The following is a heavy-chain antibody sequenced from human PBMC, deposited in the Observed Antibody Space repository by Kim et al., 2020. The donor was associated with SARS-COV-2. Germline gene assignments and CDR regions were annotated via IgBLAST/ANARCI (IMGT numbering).Heavy chain of an antibody. Sequence: GGSLRLSCAASGFTSSSSPMSWVRQAPGEGLEWVSGIPGNGGSTYYADSVKGRFTLSRDNSKNTMFLQINSLRAEDTAVYYCVQKTIQTQPHWGQGTLVTVSS. D-gene: IGHD1-1*01. CDR1: GFTSSSSP. J-gene: IGHJ4*02. CDR2: IPGNGGST. V-gene: IGHV3-23*01. CDR3: VQKTIQTQPH.